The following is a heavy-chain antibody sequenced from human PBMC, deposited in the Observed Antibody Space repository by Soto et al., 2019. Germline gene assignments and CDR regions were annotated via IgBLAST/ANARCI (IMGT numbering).Heavy chain of an antibody. CDR3: AIVPGSPYGMDV. Sequence: QVQLQESGPGLVKPSQTLSLTCTVSGGSISSGGYYWSWIRQHPGKGLEWIGYIYYSGSTYYNPSLKSRVTIFVYTSKNQFTLKLSSVTAADTAVYDWAIVPGSPYGMDVWGQGTTVTVSS. J-gene: IGHJ6*02. CDR2: IYYSGST. D-gene: IGHD3-10*01. CDR1: GGSISSGGYY. V-gene: IGHV4-31*03.